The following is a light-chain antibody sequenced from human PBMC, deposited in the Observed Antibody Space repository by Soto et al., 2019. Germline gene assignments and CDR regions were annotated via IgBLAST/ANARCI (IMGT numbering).Light chain of an antibody. V-gene: IGLV2-8*01. CDR2: DVS. Sequence: QSALTQPPSASGSPGQSVTISCTGTSSDVGGYISVSWYQQHPGKAPKLIIYDVSNRPSRVPDRFSGSKSGNAASLTVSGLQAEDEADYYCAAWDDTLDAQVFGGGTKLTVL. J-gene: IGLJ3*02. CDR3: AAWDDTLDAQV. CDR1: SSDVGGYIS.